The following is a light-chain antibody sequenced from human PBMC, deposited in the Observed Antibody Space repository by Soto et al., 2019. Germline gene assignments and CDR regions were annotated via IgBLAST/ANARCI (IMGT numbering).Light chain of an antibody. J-gene: IGKJ1*01. CDR3: MQALQTRWT. V-gene: IGKV2-28*01. CDR2: LGS. Sequence: DIVMTQSPLSLPVTPGEPASISCRSSQSLLHSNGYNYLDWYLQKPGQSPQLLIYLGSNRASRVPDRVSGSGSGTDFTLKISRVEAEDVGVYYCMQALQTRWTFGQGTKVEIK. CDR1: QSLLHSNGYNY.